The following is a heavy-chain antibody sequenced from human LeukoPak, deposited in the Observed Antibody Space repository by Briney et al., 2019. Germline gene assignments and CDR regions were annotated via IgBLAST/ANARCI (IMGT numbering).Heavy chain of an antibody. CDR2: ISYDGSIQ. Sequence: AGSLRLSCSTYGLTFSSYFVHWVRQAPGKGLDWVTTISYDGSIQYYSDSVKGPFTISRDNSKNTLNLQINSPKPEGTAMYYCARERGEGRTRNFDYWGQATLVTVSS. CDR3: ARERGEGRTRNFDY. V-gene: IGHV3-30-3*01. J-gene: IGHJ4*02. D-gene: IGHD3-16*01. CDR1: GLTFSSYF.